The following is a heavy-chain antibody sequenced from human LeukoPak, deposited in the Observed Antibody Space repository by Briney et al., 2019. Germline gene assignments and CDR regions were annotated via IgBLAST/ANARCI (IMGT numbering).Heavy chain of an antibody. D-gene: IGHD6-6*01. CDR1: GGSISSSSYY. Sequence: PSETLSLTCTVSGGSISSSSYYWGWIRQPPGKGLEWIGSIYYSGSTYYNPSLKSRVTISVDTSKNQFSLKLSSVTAADTAVYYCAGPYSSSSGDYWGQGTLVTVSS. V-gene: IGHV4-39*07. J-gene: IGHJ4*02. CDR3: AGPYSSSSGDY. CDR2: IYYSGST.